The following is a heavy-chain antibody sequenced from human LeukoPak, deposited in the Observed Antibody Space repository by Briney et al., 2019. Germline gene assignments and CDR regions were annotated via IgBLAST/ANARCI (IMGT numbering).Heavy chain of an antibody. D-gene: IGHD3-3*01. CDR1: GFTFDDYA. CDR3: AKDRRFGVVTQDFDY. CDR2: IRWDGGST. Sequence: GGSLRLSCAASGFTFDDYAMHWVGQAQGKGLEGVSLIRWDGGSTYYADSVKGRLNIYRDKSKNSLYMQMNRLRAKDTALSYCAKDRRFGVVTQDFDYWGQGTLVSVSS. J-gene: IGHJ4*02. V-gene: IGHV3-43D*03.